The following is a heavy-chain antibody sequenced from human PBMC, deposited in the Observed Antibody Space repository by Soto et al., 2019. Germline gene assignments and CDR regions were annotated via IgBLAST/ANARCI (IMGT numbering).Heavy chain of an antibody. J-gene: IGHJ4*02. CDR1: GGSFSGYY. CDR2: INHSGST. CDR3: ASVDIVATIDY. V-gene: IGHV4-34*01. D-gene: IGHD5-12*01. Sequence: SETLSLTCAVYGGSFSGYYWSWIRQPPGKGLEWIGEINHSGSTNYNPSLKSRVTISVDTSKNQFSLKLSSVTAADTAVYYCASVDIVATIDYWGQGTLVTVS.